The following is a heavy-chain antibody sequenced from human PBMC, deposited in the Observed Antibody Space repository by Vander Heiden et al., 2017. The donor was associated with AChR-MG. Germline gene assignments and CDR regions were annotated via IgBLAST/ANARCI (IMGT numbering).Heavy chain of an antibody. Sequence: EVQLVESGGGLVQPGGSLRLSCAASGFTFSSSEMNWVRQAPGKGLEWVSYISSSGSTIYYADSVKGRFTISRDNAKNSLYLQMNSLRAEDTAVYYCATDTAMADYWGQGTLVTVSS. V-gene: IGHV3-48*03. J-gene: IGHJ4*02. CDR2: ISSSGSTI. D-gene: IGHD5-18*01. CDR3: ATDTAMADY. CDR1: GFTFSSSE.